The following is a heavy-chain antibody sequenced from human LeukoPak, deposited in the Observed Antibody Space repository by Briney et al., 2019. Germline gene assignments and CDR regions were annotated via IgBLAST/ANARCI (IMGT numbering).Heavy chain of an antibody. Sequence: SQTLSLTCTVSGGSISSGGYYWSWIRQHPGKGLEWIGYIYYSGSTYYNPSLKSRVTISVDTSKNQFSLKLSSVTAADTAVYYCARGNVVVPAAICWFDPWGQGTLVTVSS. J-gene: IGHJ5*02. V-gene: IGHV4-31*03. D-gene: IGHD2-2*02. CDR3: ARGNVVVPAAICWFDP. CDR1: GGSISSGGYY. CDR2: IYYSGST.